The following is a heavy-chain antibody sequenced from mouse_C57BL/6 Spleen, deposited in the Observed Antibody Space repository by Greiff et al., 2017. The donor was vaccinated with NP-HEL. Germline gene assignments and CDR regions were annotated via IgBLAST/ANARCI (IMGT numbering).Heavy chain of an antibody. V-gene: IGHV1-72*01. CDR1: GYTFTSYW. J-gene: IGHJ2*01. CDR3: ARRWLDY. CDR2: FDPNSGGT. Sequence: QVQLQQPGAELVKPGASVKLSCKASGYTFTSYWMHWVKQRPGRGLEWIGRFDPNSGGTKYNEKFKSKATLTVDKPSSTAYMQLSSLTSEDSADYYCARRWLDYWGQGTTLTVSS.